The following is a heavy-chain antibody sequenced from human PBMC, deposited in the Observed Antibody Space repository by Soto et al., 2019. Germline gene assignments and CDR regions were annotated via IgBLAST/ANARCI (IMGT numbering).Heavy chain of an antibody. CDR2: MNPNSGNT. Sequence: ASVKVSCKASGYTFTSYDINWVRQATGQGLEWMGWMNPNSGNTGYAQKFQGRVTMTRNTSISTAYMELSSLRSEDTAVYYCARGLRRTYYDFWSGYSPDAFDIWGQGTMVTVSS. J-gene: IGHJ3*02. D-gene: IGHD3-3*01. CDR1: GYTFTSYD. V-gene: IGHV1-8*01. CDR3: ARGLRRTYYDFWSGYSPDAFDI.